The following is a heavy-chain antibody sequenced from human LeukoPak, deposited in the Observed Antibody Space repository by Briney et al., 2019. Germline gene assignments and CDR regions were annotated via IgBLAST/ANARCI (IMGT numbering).Heavy chain of an antibody. D-gene: IGHD1-20*01. CDR2: ISGSGGST. CDR3: AKDRVITTSKVSNWFDP. Sequence: GGSLRLSCVGSGFTFSSYAMSWVRQAPGKGLEWVSAISGSGGSTYYADSVKGRFTISRDNSKNTLYLQMNSLRAEDTAVYYCAKDRVITTSKVSNWFDPWGQGTLVTVSS. J-gene: IGHJ5*02. V-gene: IGHV3-23*01. CDR1: GFTFSSYA.